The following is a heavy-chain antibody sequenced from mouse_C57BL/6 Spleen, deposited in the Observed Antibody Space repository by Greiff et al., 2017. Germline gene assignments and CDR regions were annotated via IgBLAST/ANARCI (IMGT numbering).Heavy chain of an antibody. CDR1: GFSFNTYA. J-gene: IGHJ3*01. CDR3: VRHNDYDGAY. Sequence: EVQRVESGGGLVQPKGSLKLSCAASGFSFNTYAMNWVRQAPGKGLEWVARIRSKSNNYATYYADSVKDRFTISRDDSESMLYLQMNNLKTEDTAMYYCVRHNDYDGAYWGQGTLVTVSA. D-gene: IGHD2-4*01. V-gene: IGHV10-1*01. CDR2: IRSKSNNYAT.